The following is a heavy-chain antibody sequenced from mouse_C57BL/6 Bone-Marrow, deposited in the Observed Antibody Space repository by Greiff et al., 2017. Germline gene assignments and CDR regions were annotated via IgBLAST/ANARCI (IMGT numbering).Heavy chain of an antibody. CDR2: IWSGGST. CDR1: GFSLTSYG. CDR3: ARNWDWSWFAY. V-gene: IGHV2-2*01. J-gene: IGHJ3*01. Sequence: VKLMESGPGLVQPSQSLSITCTVSGFSLTSYGVHWVRQSPGKGLEWLGVIWSGGSTDYTAAFISRLSISKDNSKSQVFFKMNSLQADDTAIYYCARNWDWSWFAYWGQGTLVTVSA. D-gene: IGHD4-1*01.